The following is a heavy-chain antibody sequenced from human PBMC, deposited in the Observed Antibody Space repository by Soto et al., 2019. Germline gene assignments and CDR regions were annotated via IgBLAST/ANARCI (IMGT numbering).Heavy chain of an antibody. CDR2: IYHSGST. CDR3: ARYYYDSSGYYYGYYYYYYGMDV. CDR1: GGSISSSNW. V-gene: IGHV4-4*02. J-gene: IGHJ6*02. Sequence: PSETLSLTCAVSGGSISSSNWWSWVRQPPGKGLEWIGEIYHSGSTNYNPSLKSRVTISVDKSKNQFSLKLSSVTAADTAVYYCARYYYDSSGYYYGYYYYYYGMDVWGQGTTVTVSS. D-gene: IGHD3-22*01.